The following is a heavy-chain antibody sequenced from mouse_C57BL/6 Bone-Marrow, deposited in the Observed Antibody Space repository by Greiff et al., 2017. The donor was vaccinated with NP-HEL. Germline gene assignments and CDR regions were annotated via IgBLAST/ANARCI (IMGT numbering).Heavy chain of an antibody. Sequence: EVKVEESGGGLVQPGGSLKLSCAASGFTFSDYYMYWVRQTPEKRLEWVAYISNGGGSTYYPDTVKGRFTISRDNAKNTLYLQMSRLKSEDTAMYYCARGSNFYYYAMDYWGQGTSVTVSS. CDR1: GFTFSDYY. V-gene: IGHV5-12*01. D-gene: IGHD2-5*01. CDR3: ARGSNFYYYAMDY. J-gene: IGHJ4*01. CDR2: ISNGGGST.